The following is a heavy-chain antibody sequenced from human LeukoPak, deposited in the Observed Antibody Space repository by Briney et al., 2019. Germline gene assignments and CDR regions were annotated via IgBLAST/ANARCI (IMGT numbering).Heavy chain of an antibody. Sequence: SVKVSCKASGYTFTSYYMHWVRQAPGQGLEWMGRIIPILGIANYAQKFQGRVTITADKSTSTAYMELSSLRSEDTAVYYCARDDYGGSHFDYWGQGTLVTVSS. CDR2: IIPILGIA. J-gene: IGHJ4*02. CDR3: ARDDYGGSHFDY. V-gene: IGHV1-69*04. D-gene: IGHD4-23*01. CDR1: GYTFTSYY.